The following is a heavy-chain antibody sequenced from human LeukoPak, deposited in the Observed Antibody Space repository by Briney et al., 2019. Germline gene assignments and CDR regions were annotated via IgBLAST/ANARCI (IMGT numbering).Heavy chain of an antibody. CDR3: AKRIWLDGGDFDY. D-gene: IGHD4-23*01. CDR2: ISGSGGST. CDR1: GFTFSSYA. Sequence: GGSLRLSCAASGFTFSSYAMSWVRQAPGKGLEWVSAISGSGGSTYYADSVKGRFTISRDNSKNTLFLHMNSLRAEDTAVYYCAKRIWLDGGDFDYWGQGTLVTVSS. V-gene: IGHV3-23*01. J-gene: IGHJ4*02.